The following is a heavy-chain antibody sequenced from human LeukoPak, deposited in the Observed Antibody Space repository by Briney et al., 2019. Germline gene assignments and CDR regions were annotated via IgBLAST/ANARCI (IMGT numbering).Heavy chain of an antibody. J-gene: IGHJ6*02. Sequence: GASVKVSCKASGYTFTSYDINWVRQATGQGLEWMGWMNPNSGNTGYAQKFQGRVTMTRNTSISTAYMELSSLRSEDTAVYYCARGALLWFGVYYGMDVWGQGTTVTVSS. CDR2: MNPNSGNT. V-gene: IGHV1-8*01. CDR3: ARGALLWFGVYYGMDV. D-gene: IGHD3-10*01. CDR1: GYTFTSYD.